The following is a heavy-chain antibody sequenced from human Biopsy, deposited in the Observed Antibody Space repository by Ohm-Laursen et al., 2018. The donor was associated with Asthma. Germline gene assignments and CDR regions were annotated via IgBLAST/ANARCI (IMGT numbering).Heavy chain of an antibody. J-gene: IGHJ4*02. CDR3: ARAQDYYDSRGYYRSFDY. CDR2: IYYSGST. D-gene: IGHD3-22*01. CDR1: YGSITSGGYY. Sequence: SQTLSLTCTVSYGSITSGGYYWTWIRQHPGKGLEWIGFIYYSGSTYYNPSLKSRVNISIDTSKNQFSLKLSSVTAADTAVYYCARAQDYYDSRGYYRSFDYWGQGTLVTVSS. V-gene: IGHV4-31*03.